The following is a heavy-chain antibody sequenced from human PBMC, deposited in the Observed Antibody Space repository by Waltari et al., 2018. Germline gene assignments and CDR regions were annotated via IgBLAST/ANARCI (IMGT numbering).Heavy chain of an antibody. CDR2: IYTSGRT. D-gene: IGHD6-19*01. CDR1: GGSISRGSYY. V-gene: IGHV4-61*02. Sequence: QVQLQESGPGLVKPSQTLSLTCTVSGGSISRGSYYWSWIRQPAGKGLEWIWRIYTSGRTNYNPSLKSRVTISVDTSKNQFALSLSAVTAADTAVYYCARESSSGWPDYWGQGTLVTVSS. J-gene: IGHJ4*02. CDR3: ARESSSGWPDY.